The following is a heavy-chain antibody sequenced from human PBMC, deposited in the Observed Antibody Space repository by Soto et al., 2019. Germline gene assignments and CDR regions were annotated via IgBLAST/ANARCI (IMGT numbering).Heavy chain of an antibody. V-gene: IGHV4-34*01. Sequence: QVRLQQWGAGLLKPSETLSLTCAVYGASFTGYYWTWLRQSPGKGLEWIGEVSHSGTAKYNPSLNSHVALPLDTSKRKFSIELPSVTAAATAVSFSARYGGTAIWYFDIWGRGTSVSVSS. CDR2: VSHSGTA. CDR3: ARYGGTAIWYFDI. CDR1: GASFTGYY. D-gene: IGHD2-15*01. J-gene: IGHJ2*01.